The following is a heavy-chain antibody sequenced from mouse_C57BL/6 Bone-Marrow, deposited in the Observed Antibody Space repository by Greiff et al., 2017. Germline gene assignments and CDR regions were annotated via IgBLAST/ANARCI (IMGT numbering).Heavy chain of an antibody. V-gene: IGHV1-81*01. D-gene: IGHD2-13*01. Sequence: VQLQQSGAELARPGASVKLSCKASGYTFTSYGISWVKQRTGQGLEWIGEIYPRSGNTDYNEKFKGKATMTADKSSSTAYMELSSLTSEDSAVYFCARSEYSDYGLAYWGQGTLVTVSA. CDR3: ARSEYSDYGLAY. CDR1: GYTFTSYG. CDR2: IYPRSGNT. J-gene: IGHJ3*01.